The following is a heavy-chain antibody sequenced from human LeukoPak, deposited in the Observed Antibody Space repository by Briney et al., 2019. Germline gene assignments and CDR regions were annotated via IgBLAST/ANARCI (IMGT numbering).Heavy chain of an antibody. CDR1: GFSFNSYA. CDR2: MRHDGSDI. V-gene: IGHV3-33*01. Sequence: TGGSLRLSCAASGFSFNSYAMHWVRQAPGKGLEWVAVMRHDGSDIYYGDSVKGRFTISRDNSKNTLYLQINSLRVDDTAVYYCARDHSPKWGSGERYFDYWGQGTQVTVSS. CDR3: ARDHSPKWGSGERYFDY. J-gene: IGHJ4*02. D-gene: IGHD1-26*01.